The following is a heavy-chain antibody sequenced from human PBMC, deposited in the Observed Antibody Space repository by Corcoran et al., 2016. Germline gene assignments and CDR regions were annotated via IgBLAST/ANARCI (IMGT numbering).Heavy chain of an antibody. J-gene: IGHJ4*01. Sequence: QVQLQQWGAGLLKPSETLSLTCAVYGGSFSGYYWSWIRQPPGKGLEWIGEINHSGRPNYHPSLKSRVTISVDTAKNQFSLTLSSVTAADTAGYYCARGRGSSGRAYYFDYWGHGTRVTVSS. V-gene: IGHV4-34*01. CDR1: GGSFSGYY. CDR3: ARGRGSSGRAYYFDY. D-gene: IGHD6-19*01. CDR2: INHSGRP.